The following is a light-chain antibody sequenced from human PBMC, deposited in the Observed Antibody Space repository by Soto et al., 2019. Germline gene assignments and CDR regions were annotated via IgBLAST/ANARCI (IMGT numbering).Light chain of an antibody. J-gene: IGKJ1*01. CDR2: GAS. V-gene: IGKV3-15*01. Sequence: VLTQSASTLSASPGERVTLSWRTSQTVNSNLAWYQQKTGQAPRLLIYGASTRATGIPARFSGSGYGTEFNLTISSLQSEDFAVYYCQQYNNWPRTFGQGTKVDIK. CDR1: QTVNSN. CDR3: QQYNNWPRT.